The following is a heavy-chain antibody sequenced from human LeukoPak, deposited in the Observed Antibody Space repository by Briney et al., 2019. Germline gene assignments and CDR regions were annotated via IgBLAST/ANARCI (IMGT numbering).Heavy chain of an antibody. CDR3: AKDIVVVPAARELDP. CDR1: GFTFSSYA. J-gene: IGHJ5*02. V-gene: IGHV3-23*01. CDR2: ISGSGGST. Sequence: GRSLRLSCAASGFTFSSYAMNWVRQASGKGLEWVSAISGSGGSTYYADSVKGRFTISRDNSKNTLYLQMNSLRAEDTAVYYCAKDIVVVPAARELDPWGQGTLVTVSS. D-gene: IGHD2-2*01.